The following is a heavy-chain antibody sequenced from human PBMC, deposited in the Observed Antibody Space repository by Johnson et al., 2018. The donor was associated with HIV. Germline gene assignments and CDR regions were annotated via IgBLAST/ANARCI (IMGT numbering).Heavy chain of an antibody. CDR1: GFTFSSYA. V-gene: IGHV3-30-3*01. CDR2: ISYDGSNK. CDR3: ARERFSDMLTGYHAFDV. D-gene: IGHD3-9*01. J-gene: IGHJ3*01. Sequence: VQLVESGGGVVQPGRSLRLSCAASGFTFSSYAMHWVRQAPGKGLEWVAVISYDGSNKYYADSVKGRFTISRDNSKSTLYLQMNSLRAEDTAVYYCARERFSDMLTGYHAFDVWGQGTMVTVSS.